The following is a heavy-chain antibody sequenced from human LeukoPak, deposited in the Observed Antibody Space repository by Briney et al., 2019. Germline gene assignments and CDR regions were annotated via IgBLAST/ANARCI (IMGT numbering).Heavy chain of an antibody. CDR3: ARPPHYYDTSGYSV. CDR1: GGSVSTSSYF. Sequence: SETLSLTCTVSGGSVSTSSYFWGWIRQPPGKGLEWIASIYYSGSTYYNPSLKSRVTISVDTSRNQFSLKMTSVTAADTAVYYCARPPHYYDTSGYSVWGQGTLVTVSS. D-gene: IGHD3-22*01. CDR2: IYYSGST. J-gene: IGHJ4*02. V-gene: IGHV4-39*07.